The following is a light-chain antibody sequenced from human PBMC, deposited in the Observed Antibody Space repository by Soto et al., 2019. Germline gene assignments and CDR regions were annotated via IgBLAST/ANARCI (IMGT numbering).Light chain of an antibody. Sequence: QAVVTQPPSASGTPGQRVTISCSGSSSNIGSNYVYWYQQLPGTAPKLLIYRNNQRPSGVPDRFSGSKSGTSASLAISGLRSEDEADYYCAAWDDSLSAHVVFGGGTKVTVL. CDR2: RNN. CDR1: SSNIGSNY. V-gene: IGLV1-47*01. J-gene: IGLJ2*01. CDR3: AAWDDSLSAHVV.